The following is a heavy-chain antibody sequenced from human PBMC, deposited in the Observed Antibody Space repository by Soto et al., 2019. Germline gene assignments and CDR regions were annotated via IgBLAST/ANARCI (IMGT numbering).Heavy chain of an antibody. D-gene: IGHD6-6*01. J-gene: IGHJ4*02. CDR3: AKNGLSSSPSAIDY. CDR1: GVTFSSNG. CDR2: ISGNGRNT. Sequence: XGSLILSFAPAGVTFSSNGMSWVRHAPGKGLDWVSGISGNGRNTYYADSVRGRFTISRDNSKNTLFLQMNSLRAEDTAVYYCAKNGLSSSPSAIDYWGQGTLVTVSS. V-gene: IGHV3-23*01.